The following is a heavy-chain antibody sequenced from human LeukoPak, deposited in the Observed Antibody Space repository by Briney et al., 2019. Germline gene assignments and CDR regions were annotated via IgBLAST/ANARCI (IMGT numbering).Heavy chain of an antibody. CDR2: IKQDGSEK. D-gene: IGHD2-15*01. J-gene: IGHJ4*02. CDR1: GFTFSNNW. CDR3: ARESCSGGHCYSNFDY. Sequence: GGSLRLSCVASGFTFSNNWMGWVRQAPGKGLEWVVNIKQDGSEKYYVDSVKGRFTISRDNAKNSLYLQMNSLRAEDTAVYYCARESCSGGHCYSNFDYWGQGTLVTVSS. V-gene: IGHV3-7*01.